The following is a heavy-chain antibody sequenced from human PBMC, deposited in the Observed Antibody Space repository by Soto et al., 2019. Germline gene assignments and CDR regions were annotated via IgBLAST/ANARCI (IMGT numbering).Heavy chain of an antibody. Sequence: QVQLVQSGAEVKKPGASVKVSCKASGYTFTGHYMHWVRQAPGQGLEWMGWVNPNSGDTDYAQTFKGRVTMTRDTSTTTGYMELSSLRSDDTAVYYCARDLAALDDSSGYYLDFWGQGTLVTVSS. D-gene: IGHD3-22*01. CDR1: GYTFTGHY. J-gene: IGHJ4*02. V-gene: IGHV1-2*02. CDR2: VNPNSGDT. CDR3: ARDLAALDDSSGYYLDF.